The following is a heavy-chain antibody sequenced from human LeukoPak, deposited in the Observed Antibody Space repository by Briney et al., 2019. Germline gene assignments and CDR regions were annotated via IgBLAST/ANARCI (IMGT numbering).Heavy chain of an antibody. CDR3: ARHGYYYYYMDV. Sequence: SETLSLTCTVSGGSISSYYWSWLRQPPGKGLEWIGYIYTSGSTNYNPSLKSRVTISVDTSKNQFSLKLSSVTAADTAVYYCARHGYYYYYMDVWGKGTTVTVSS. CDR1: GGSISSYY. J-gene: IGHJ6*03. V-gene: IGHV4-4*09. CDR2: IYTSGST.